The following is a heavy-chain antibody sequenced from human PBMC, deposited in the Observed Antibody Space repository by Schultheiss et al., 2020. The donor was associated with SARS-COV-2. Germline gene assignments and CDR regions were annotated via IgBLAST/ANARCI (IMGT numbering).Heavy chain of an antibody. Sequence: SETLSLTCAVSGGSISSSNWWSWVRQPPGKGLEWIGEIYHSGSTNYNPSLKSRVTISVDTSKNQFSLKLSSVTAADTAMYYCARDPASGYPPDVWGKGTTVTVSS. J-gene: IGHJ6*04. V-gene: IGHV4-4*02. CDR2: IYHSGST. CDR3: ARDPASGYPPDV. CDR1: GGSISSSNW. D-gene: IGHD5-12*01.